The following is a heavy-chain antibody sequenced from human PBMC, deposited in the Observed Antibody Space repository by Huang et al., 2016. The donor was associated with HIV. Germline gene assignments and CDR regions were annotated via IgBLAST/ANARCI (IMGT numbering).Heavy chain of an antibody. CDR2: IFSNAEK. V-gene: IGHV2-26*01. D-gene: IGHD3-16*01. CDR1: GFSLNRGRMG. J-gene: IGHJ4*02. Sequence: QITLKESGPVLVKPTETLTLTCTVSGFSLNRGRMGGTWMRQPPGRALEWLAQIFSNAEKSYSTSLKSRISISKDTSKSQVVLVMTNMDPADTATYYCARVWGSYFDFWGQGILVTVSS. CDR3: ARVWGSYFDF.